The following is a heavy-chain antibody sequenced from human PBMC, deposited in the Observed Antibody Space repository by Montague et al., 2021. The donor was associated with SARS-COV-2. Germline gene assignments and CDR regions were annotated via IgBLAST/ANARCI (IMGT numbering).Heavy chain of an antibody. CDR1: GGSISPYY. D-gene: IGHD3-10*01. CDR3: ARDRGRYFDSGSYNWLDS. Sequence: SETLSLTCTVSGGSISPYYWTWIRQPPEKGLEWIGYIYYTGNTKYKPSLKSRVTISVDTSKNQFSLNLKSVTAADTAVYYCARDRGRYFDSGSYNWLDSWGQGTLVTVSS. J-gene: IGHJ5*01. V-gene: IGHV4-59*01. CDR2: IYYTGNT.